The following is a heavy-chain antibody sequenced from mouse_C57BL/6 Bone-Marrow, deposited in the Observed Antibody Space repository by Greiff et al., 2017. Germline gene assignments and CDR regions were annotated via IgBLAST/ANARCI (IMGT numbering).Heavy chain of an antibody. V-gene: IGHV1-76*01. CDR3: ARGRSNFAY. CDR2: IYPGSGNT. Sequence: VKLQQSGAELVRPGASVKLSCKASGYTFTDYYINWVKQRPGQGLEWIARIYPGSGNTYYNEKFKGKATLTAEKSSSTAYMQLSSLTSEDSAVYFCARGRSNFAYWGQGTLVAVSA. J-gene: IGHJ3*01. CDR1: GYTFTDYY. D-gene: IGHD2-5*01.